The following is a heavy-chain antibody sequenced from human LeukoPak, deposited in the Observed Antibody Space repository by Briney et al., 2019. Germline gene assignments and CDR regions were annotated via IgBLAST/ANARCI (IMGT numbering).Heavy chain of an antibody. J-gene: IGHJ5*02. Sequence: SETLSLTCTVSGGSISSGGYYWSWIRQHPGKGLEWIGYIYYSGSTNYNPSLKSRVTISVDKSKNQFSLKLSSVTAADTAVYYCARVGELTTVTYNWFDPWGQGTLVTVSS. CDR2: IYYSGST. CDR1: GGSISSGGYY. V-gene: IGHV4-31*03. CDR3: ARVGELTTVTYNWFDP. D-gene: IGHD4-17*01.